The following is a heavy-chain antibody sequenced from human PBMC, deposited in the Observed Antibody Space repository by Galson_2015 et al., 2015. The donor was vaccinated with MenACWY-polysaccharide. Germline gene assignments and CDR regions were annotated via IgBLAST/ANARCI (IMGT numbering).Heavy chain of an antibody. D-gene: IGHD2-8*02. Sequence: SLRLSCAASGFVFNNYWMSWIRQSPGNGLERVANIKHDGSETYYLDSVKGRFVVSRDNARNSLYLQMSSLRAEDTAVYYCVRDWWCGRAACYYFDFWGQGTLVTVSS. CDR2: IKHDGSET. V-gene: IGHV3-7*01. J-gene: IGHJ4*02. CDR1: GFVFNNYW. CDR3: VRDWWCGRAACYYFDF.